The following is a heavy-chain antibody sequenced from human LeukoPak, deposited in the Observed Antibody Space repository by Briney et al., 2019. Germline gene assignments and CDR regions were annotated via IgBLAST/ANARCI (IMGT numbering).Heavy chain of an antibody. D-gene: IGHD5-18*01. J-gene: IGHJ4*02. CDR1: GYTFTGYY. CDR3: ARRGYSYGHFDY. CDR2: INPNSGGT. Sequence: SVKVSCKASGYTFTGYYMHWVRQAPGQGLEWMGRINPNSGGTNYAQKFQGRVTMTRDTSISTAYMELSRLRSDDTAVYYCARRGYSYGHFDYWGQGTLVTVSS. V-gene: IGHV1-2*06.